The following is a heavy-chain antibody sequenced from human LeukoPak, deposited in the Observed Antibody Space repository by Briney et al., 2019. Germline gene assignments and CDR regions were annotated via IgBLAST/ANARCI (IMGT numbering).Heavy chain of an antibody. V-gene: IGHV1-69*05. CDR1: GGTFSSYA. J-gene: IGHJ4*02. Sequence: SVKVSCKASGGTFSSYAISWVRQAPGQGLEWMGGIIPIFGTANYAQKFQGRVTITTDESTSTAYMELSSLRSEDTAVYYCARDLSSSTSCCPNWGQGTLVTVSS. CDR3: ARDLSSSTSCCPN. CDR2: IIPIFGTA. D-gene: IGHD2-2*01.